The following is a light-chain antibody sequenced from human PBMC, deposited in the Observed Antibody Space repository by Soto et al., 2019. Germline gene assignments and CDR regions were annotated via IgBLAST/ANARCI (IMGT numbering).Light chain of an antibody. V-gene: IGKV1-39*01. J-gene: IGKJ5*01. CDR1: QSISNY. Sequence: DIQLTQSPSSLSASVGDRVTITCRASQSISNYLNWYQHRPGKAPNLLIYAASSLQSGVPSRFSGSESGTDFTLTITSLQPEDSATYYCQQSYSTPITFDQGTRLEIK. CDR3: QQSYSTPIT. CDR2: AAS.